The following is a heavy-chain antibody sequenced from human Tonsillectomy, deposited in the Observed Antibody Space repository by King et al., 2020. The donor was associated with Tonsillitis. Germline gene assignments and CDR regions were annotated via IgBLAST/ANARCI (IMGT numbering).Heavy chain of an antibody. CDR2: VYWDDDK. CDR1: GFSLTTSGVG. Sequence: QITLKESGPTLVKPTQTLTLTCSFSGFSLTTSGVGVGWIRQPPGKALEWLALVYWDDDKRYRSSLKSRITITKDTSKNQVVLTLSDMDPVDTATYFCARYTGDTLFGLVITAYYFDFWGQGTLVSVSS. J-gene: IGHJ4*02. V-gene: IGHV2-5*02. D-gene: IGHD3/OR15-3a*01. CDR3: ARYTGDTLFGLVITAYYFDF.